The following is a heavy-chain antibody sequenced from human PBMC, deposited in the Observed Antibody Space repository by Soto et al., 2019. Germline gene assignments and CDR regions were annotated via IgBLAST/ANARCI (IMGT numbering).Heavy chain of an antibody. J-gene: IGHJ5*02. CDR3: AGSGSLGWFDP. Sequence: QVQLVESGGGLVKPGGSLRVSCAASGFTFSDYYMSWIRQHPGKGLEWIGYIYYSGSTYYNPSLKSRVTISVDTSKNQFSLKLSSVTAADTAVYYCAGSGSLGWFDPWGQGTLVTVSS. CDR2: IYYSGST. D-gene: IGHD3-10*01. V-gene: IGHV4-31*11. CDR1: GFTFSDYY.